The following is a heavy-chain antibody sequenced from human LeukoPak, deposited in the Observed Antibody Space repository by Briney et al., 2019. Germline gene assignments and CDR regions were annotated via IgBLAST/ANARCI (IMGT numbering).Heavy chain of an antibody. CDR2: INSDGSST. CDR3: ARDTYCSSTSCYELGFYYYYYYYMGV. D-gene: IGHD2-2*01. Sequence: PGGSLRLSCAASGFTFSSYGMHWVRQAPGKGLVWVSRINSDGSSTSYADSVKGRFTISRDNAKNTVYLQMNSLRAEDTAVYYCARDTYCSSTSCYELGFYYYYYYYMGVWGKGTTVTVSS. V-gene: IGHV3-74*01. CDR1: GFTFSSYG. J-gene: IGHJ6*03.